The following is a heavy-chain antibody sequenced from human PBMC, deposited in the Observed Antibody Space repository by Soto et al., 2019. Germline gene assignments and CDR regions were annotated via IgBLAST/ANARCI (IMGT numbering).Heavy chain of an antibody. CDR1: GFTFSSYG. CDR3: VSRGRADYGDYYAFDI. CDR2: ISYDGSNK. V-gene: IGHV3-30*03. J-gene: IGHJ3*02. Sequence: QVQLVESGGGVVQPGRSLRLSCAASGFTFSSYGMHWVRQAPGKGLEWVAVISYDGSNKYYADSVKGRFTISRDNSKNTLYLQMNSLRAEDTVVYYCVSRGRADYGDYYAFDIWGQGTMVTVSS. D-gene: IGHD4-17*01.